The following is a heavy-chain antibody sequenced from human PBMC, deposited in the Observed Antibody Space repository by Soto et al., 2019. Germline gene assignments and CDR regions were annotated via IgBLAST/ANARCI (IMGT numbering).Heavy chain of an antibody. D-gene: IGHD5-12*01. CDR3: ARDIGDGYNYLDY. CDR2: IIPIFGTA. V-gene: IGHV1-69*06. CDR1: GGTFSSYA. J-gene: IGHJ4*02. Sequence: SVKVSCKASGGTFSSYAISWVRQAPGQGLEWMGGIIPIFGTANYAQKFQCRVTITADKSTSTAYMELSSLRSEDTAVYYCARDIGDGYNYLDYCGQGTLVTVSS.